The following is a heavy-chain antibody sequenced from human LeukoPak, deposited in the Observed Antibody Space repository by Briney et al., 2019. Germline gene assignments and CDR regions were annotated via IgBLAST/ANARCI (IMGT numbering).Heavy chain of an antibody. CDR3: ARVSGYYDSGGYPYYFDY. V-gene: IGHV4-59*01. Sequence: SETLSFTCTVSGGSISSYYWSWIRQPPGKGLEWIGYIYYSGSTNYNPSLKSRVTISVDTSKNQFSLKLSSVTAADTAVYYCARVSGYYDSGGYPYYFDYWGQGTLVTVSS. D-gene: IGHD3-22*01. CDR1: GGSISSYY. J-gene: IGHJ4*02. CDR2: IYYSGST.